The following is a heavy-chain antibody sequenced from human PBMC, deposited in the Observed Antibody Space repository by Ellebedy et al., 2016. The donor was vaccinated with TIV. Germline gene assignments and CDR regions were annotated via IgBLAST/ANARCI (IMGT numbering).Heavy chain of an antibody. D-gene: IGHD4-17*01. J-gene: IGHJ4*02. CDR1: GFTFSDYY. CDR2: INKDGSSR. V-gene: IGHV3-7*01. CDR3: VRVDGDYGY. Sequence: GGSLRLXXAASGFTFSDYYMSWIRQAPGKGLEWVANINKDGSSRGYVDSVKGRFTISRDNAKNSLYLQMDGLRVEDTAVYYCVRVDGDYGYWGQGTLVTVSS.